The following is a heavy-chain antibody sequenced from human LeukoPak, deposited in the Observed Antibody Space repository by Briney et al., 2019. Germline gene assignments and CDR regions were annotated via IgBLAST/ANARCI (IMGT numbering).Heavy chain of an antibody. Sequence: GGSLRLSCAASGFTFSSYGMHWVRQAPGKGLEWVAVISYDGSNKYYADSVKGRFTISRDNSKNTLYLQMNSLRAEDTAVYYCAKDRRDGSGSFGGYYYYYGMDVWGQGTTVTVSS. V-gene: IGHV3-30*18. CDR2: ISYDGSNK. CDR3: AKDRRDGSGSFGGYYYYYGMDV. CDR1: GFTFSSYG. D-gene: IGHD3-10*01. J-gene: IGHJ6*02.